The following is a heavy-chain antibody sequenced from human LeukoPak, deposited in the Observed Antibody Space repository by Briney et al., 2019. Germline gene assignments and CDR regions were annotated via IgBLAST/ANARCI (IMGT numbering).Heavy chain of an antibody. Sequence: GASVKVSCKASGYTFTSYGISWVRQAPGQGLEWMGWISAYNGNTNYAQKLQGRVTMTTDTCTSTAYMELRSLRSDDTAVYYCARDAKLIHYDFWSGYSQGYFDYWGQGTLVTVSS. CDR3: ARDAKLIHYDFWSGYSQGYFDY. CDR1: GYTFTSYG. V-gene: IGHV1-18*01. D-gene: IGHD3-3*01. CDR2: ISAYNGNT. J-gene: IGHJ4*02.